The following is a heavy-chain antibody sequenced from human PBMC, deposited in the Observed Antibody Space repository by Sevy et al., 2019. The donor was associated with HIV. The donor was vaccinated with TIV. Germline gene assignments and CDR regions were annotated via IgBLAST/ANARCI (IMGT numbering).Heavy chain of an antibody. CDR2: IKQDGSEK. V-gene: IGHV3-7*01. Sequence: GGSLRLSCAASGFTFSSCWMSWVRQAPGKGLEWVANIKQDGSEKYYVDSVKGRFTISRDNAKNSLYLQMNSLRAEDTAVYYCARVVSHYYYMDVWGKGTTVTVSS. D-gene: IGHD3-22*01. CDR1: GFTFSSCW. J-gene: IGHJ6*03. CDR3: ARVVSHYYYMDV.